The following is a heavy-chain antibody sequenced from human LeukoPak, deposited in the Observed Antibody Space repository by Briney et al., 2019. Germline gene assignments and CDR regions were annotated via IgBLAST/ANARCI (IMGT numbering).Heavy chain of an antibody. CDR2: IYYSGST. J-gene: IGHJ4*02. Sequence: SETLSLTCTVSGRSISSYYWSWIRQPPERGLEWIGYIYYSGSTNYNPYLKSRVTISVDTSKNQFSLNLSSVTAADTAVYYCARDLLSTAGYFDYWGQGTMVTVSS. CDR1: GRSISSYY. D-gene: IGHD6-19*01. CDR3: ARDLLSTAGYFDY. V-gene: IGHV4-59*01.